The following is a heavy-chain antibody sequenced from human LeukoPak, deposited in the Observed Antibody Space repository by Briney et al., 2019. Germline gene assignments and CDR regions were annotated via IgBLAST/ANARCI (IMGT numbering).Heavy chain of an antibody. CDR1: GFTVSSNY. D-gene: IGHD3-10*01. V-gene: IGHV3-53*01. CDR3: AKYYYGSGTSIDY. Sequence: GGSLRLSCAASGFTVSSNYMSWARQAPGKGLEWVSVIYSGGSTYYSDSVKGRFTISRDNSKNTGYLQMNSLRAEDTAVCYVAKYYYGSGTSIDYWGQGTPVTVSS. J-gene: IGHJ4*01. CDR2: IYSGGST.